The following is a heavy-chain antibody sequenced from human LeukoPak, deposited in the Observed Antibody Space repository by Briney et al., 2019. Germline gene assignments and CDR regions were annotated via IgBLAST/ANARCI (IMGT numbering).Heavy chain of an antibody. J-gene: IGHJ5*02. CDR1: GFTVSSNY. Sequence: PGGSLRLSCAASGFTVSSNYMSWVRQAPGKGLEWVSVIYSGGSTYYADSVKGGFTISRDNSKNTLYLQMNSLRAEDTAVYYCARVYASGWFDPWGQGTLVTVSS. CDR2: IYSGGST. CDR3: ARVYASGWFDP. D-gene: IGHD2-8*01. V-gene: IGHV3-66*01.